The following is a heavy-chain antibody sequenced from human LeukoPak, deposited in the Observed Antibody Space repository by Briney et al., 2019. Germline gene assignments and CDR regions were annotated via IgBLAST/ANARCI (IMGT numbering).Heavy chain of an antibody. V-gene: IGHV3-7*01. D-gene: IGHD6-13*01. CDR3: ARGVEQQLVQGYYFDY. CDR2: IKQDGSEK. Sequence: GGSLRLSCAASGFTFSSYWMSWVRQAPGKGLEWVANIKQDGSEKYYVDSVKGRFTISRDNAKNSLYLQMNSLRAEDTAVYYCARGVEQQLVQGYYFDYWGQGTLVTVSS. J-gene: IGHJ4*02. CDR1: GFTFSSYW.